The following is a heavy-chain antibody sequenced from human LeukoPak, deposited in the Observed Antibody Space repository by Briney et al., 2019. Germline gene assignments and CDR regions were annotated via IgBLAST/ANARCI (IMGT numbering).Heavy chain of an antibody. Sequence: PSETLSLTCTVSSGSISNYYWSWIRQPPGKGLEWIGYIYYSGSTNYNPSLKSRVTISVDTSKNQFSLKLSSVTAADTAVYYCARGYSHGPYYYYYYIDVWGKGTTVTVSS. CDR1: SGSISNYY. D-gene: IGHD5-18*01. V-gene: IGHV4-59*01. J-gene: IGHJ6*03. CDR2: IYYSGST. CDR3: ARGYSHGPYYYYYYIDV.